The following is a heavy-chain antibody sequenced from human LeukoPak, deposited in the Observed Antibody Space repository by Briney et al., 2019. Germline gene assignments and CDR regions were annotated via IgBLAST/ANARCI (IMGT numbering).Heavy chain of an antibody. D-gene: IGHD1-26*01. CDR2: ISYDGSSK. V-gene: IGHV3-30*04. Sequence: GGSLRLSCAASGFTFSSYAIHWVRQAPGKGLEWVALISYDGSSKYYADSVKGRFTVSRDNSKNTLYLQVSSLRTEVTAVYYCARGGSGSYYYYHYYMDVWGRGTTVTVSS. J-gene: IGHJ6*03. CDR3: ARGGSGSYYYYHYYMDV. CDR1: GFTFSSYA.